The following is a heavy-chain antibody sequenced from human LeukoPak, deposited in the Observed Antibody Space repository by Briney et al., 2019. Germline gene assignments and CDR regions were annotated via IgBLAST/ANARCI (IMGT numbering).Heavy chain of an antibody. CDR3: ARESSAVAAGHY. V-gene: IGHV1-46*01. CDR1: GYTFTSYY. Sequence: ASVKVSSKASGYTFTSYYIHWVRQAPGQGLEWMGIINPSGGSTSYAQKFQGRVTMSRDMSTNTVYMELSSLRSEGTAVYYCARESSAVAAGHYWGQGTLVTVSS. CDR2: INPSGGST. D-gene: IGHD6-19*01. J-gene: IGHJ4*02.